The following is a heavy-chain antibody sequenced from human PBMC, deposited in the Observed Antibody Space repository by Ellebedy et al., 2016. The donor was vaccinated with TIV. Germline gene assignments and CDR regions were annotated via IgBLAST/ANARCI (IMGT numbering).Heavy chain of an antibody. CDR3: ARSLIYGDYGLSDY. D-gene: IGHD4-17*01. V-gene: IGHV1-8*02. Sequence: ASVKVSXXASGGTFSSYAISWVRQAPGQGLEWMGWMNPNSGNTGYAQKFQGRVTMTRNTSISTAYMELSSLRSEDTAVYYCARSLIYGDYGLSDYWGQGTLVTVSS. CDR2: MNPNSGNT. CDR1: GGTFSSYA. J-gene: IGHJ4*02.